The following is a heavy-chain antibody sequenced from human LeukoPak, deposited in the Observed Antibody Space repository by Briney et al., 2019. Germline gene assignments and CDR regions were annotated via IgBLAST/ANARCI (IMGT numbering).Heavy chain of an antibody. CDR1: GGSFSGYY. Sequence: SETLSLTCAVYGGSFSGYYWSWIRQPPGKGLEWIGEINHSGSTNYNPSLKSRVTISVDTSKNQFSLKLSSVTAADTAVYYCARGPRITTTGGYNWFDPWGQGTLVTVSS. CDR2: INHSGST. CDR3: ARGPRITTTGGYNWFDP. D-gene: IGHD3-22*01. J-gene: IGHJ5*02. V-gene: IGHV4-34*01.